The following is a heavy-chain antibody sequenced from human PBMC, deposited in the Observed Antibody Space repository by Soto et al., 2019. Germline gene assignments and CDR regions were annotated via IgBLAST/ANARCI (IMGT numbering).Heavy chain of an antibody. J-gene: IGHJ4*02. CDR2: ISSSSSTI. V-gene: IGHV3-48*01. D-gene: IGHD3-16*01. CDR3: AREGPYDYISE. Sequence: GGSLRLSCAASGFTFSSYSMNWVRQAPGKGLEWVSYISSSSSTIYYADSVKGRFTISRDNAKNSLYLQMNSLRAEDTAVYYCAREGPYDYISEWGQGTLVTVSS. CDR1: GFTFSSYS.